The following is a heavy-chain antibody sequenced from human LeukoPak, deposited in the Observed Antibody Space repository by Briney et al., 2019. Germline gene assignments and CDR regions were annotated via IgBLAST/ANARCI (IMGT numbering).Heavy chain of an antibody. D-gene: IGHD3-10*01. V-gene: IGHV3-21*01. CDR1: GFTFSSYS. J-gene: IGHJ4*02. CDR2: ISSSSRYI. CDR3: AKSLSSRGLIIPKTSRYFDY. Sequence: PGGSLRLSCAASGFTFSSYSMNWVRQAPGKGLEWVSSISSSSRYIYYADSMKGRFSISRDNSKNTLYLQMNSLRAEDTAVYYCAKSLSSRGLIIPKTSRYFDYWGQGTLVTVSS.